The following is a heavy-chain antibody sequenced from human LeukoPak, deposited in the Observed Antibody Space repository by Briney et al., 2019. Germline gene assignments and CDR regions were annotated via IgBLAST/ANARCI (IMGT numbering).Heavy chain of an antibody. CDR2: ISHSGST. J-gene: IGHJ4*02. CDR1: GVSISNYY. V-gene: IGHV4-59*08. D-gene: IGHD2-8*02. Sequence: SETLSLTCTVSGVSISNYYWSWLRQPPGKELEWIGYISHSGSTNYSPSLKSRVTISLDTSKNQFSLKLSSVTAADTAVYYCAGHHPRNTVDFWGQGTLVTVSS. CDR3: AGHHPRNTVDF.